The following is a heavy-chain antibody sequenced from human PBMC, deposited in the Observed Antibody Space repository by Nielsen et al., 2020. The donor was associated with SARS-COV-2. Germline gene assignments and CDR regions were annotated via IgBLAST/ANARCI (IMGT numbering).Heavy chain of an antibody. Sequence: GGSLRLSCAASGFTFSDYYMSWIRQAPGKGLEWVSYISSSGSTIYYADSVKGRFTISRDNAKNSLYLQMNSLRAEDTAVYYCARDRTMIVVGQADAFDIWGQGTMVTVSS. J-gene: IGHJ3*02. D-gene: IGHD3-22*01. V-gene: IGHV3-11*01. CDR3: ARDRTMIVVGQADAFDI. CDR1: GFTFSDYY. CDR2: ISSSGSTI.